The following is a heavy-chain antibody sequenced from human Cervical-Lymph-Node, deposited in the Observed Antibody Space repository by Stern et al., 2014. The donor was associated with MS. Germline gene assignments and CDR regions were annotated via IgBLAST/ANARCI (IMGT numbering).Heavy chain of an antibody. CDR3: AMDPGGSFSNWFDS. J-gene: IGHJ5*01. V-gene: IGHV1-69*01. D-gene: IGHD1-26*01. Sequence: QVQLVQSGAEVKKPGSSVKVSCKASGGLFSNFAINWVRQAPGQGLEWMGGSIPIFGTPNYAQKFRGRLTITADEFTSTAYLDLGSLISDDTAKYYCAMDPGGSFSNWFDSWGQGTLVTVSS. CDR1: GGLFSNFA. CDR2: SIPIFGTP.